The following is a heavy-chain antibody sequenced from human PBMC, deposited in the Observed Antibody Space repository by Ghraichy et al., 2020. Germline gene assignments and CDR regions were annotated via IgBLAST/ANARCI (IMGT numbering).Heavy chain of an antibody. J-gene: IGHJ5*02. D-gene: IGHD3-10*01. CDR3: ARHSSLYYYGSGSYSTNWFDP. CDR1: GGSIASSSYY. CDR2: IYYSGST. V-gene: IGHV4-39*01. Sequence: SETLSLTCTVSGGSIASSSYYWGWIRQPPGKGLEWIGSIYYSGSTYYNPSLKSRVTISVDTSKNQFSLKLSSVTAPDTAVYYCARHSSLYYYGSGSYSTNWFDPWGPGTLVTVSS.